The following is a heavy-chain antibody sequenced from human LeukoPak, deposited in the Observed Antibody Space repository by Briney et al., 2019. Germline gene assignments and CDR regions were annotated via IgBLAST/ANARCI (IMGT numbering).Heavy chain of an antibody. J-gene: IGHJ3*02. CDR1: GFTFSSYS. V-gene: IGHV3-21*06. D-gene: IGHD3-10*01. CDR2: VSSGSSYI. CDR3: ARVRGDELLWFDAFDI. Sequence: GGSLRLSCAASGFTFSSYSMIRVRQAPGKGLEWVSSVSSGSSYIYYADSVKGRFTISRDNAKNSLYLQMNSLRAGDTAVYYCARVRGDELLWFDAFDIWGQGTMVTVSS.